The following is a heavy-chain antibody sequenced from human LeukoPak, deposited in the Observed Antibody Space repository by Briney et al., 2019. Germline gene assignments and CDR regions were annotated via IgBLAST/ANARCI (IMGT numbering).Heavy chain of an antibody. CDR1: GGTFSSYA. CDR2: IIPIFGTA. Sequence: ASVKVSCKAPGGTFSSYAISWVRQAPGQGLEWMGGIIPIFGTANYAQKFQGRVTITTDESTSTAYMELSSLRSEDTAVYYCASTYDSSGYYSGVWFDPWGQGTLVTVSS. D-gene: IGHD3-22*01. J-gene: IGHJ5*02. CDR3: ASTYDSSGYYSGVWFDP. V-gene: IGHV1-69*05.